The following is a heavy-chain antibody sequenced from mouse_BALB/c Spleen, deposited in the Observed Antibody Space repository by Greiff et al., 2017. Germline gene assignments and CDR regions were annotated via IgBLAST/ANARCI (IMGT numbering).Heavy chain of an antibody. V-gene: IGHV14-1*02. CDR1: GFNITDYY. Sequence: EVQLQQSGAELVRPGALVKLSCKASGFNITDYYMHWVKQRPEQGLEWIGWIDPENGNTIYDPKFQGKASITAATSSNTAYLQLSSLTSEDTAVYYCARSYAMDDWGQGTSVTVSS. CDR2: IDPENGNT. J-gene: IGHJ4*01. CDR3: ARSYAMDD.